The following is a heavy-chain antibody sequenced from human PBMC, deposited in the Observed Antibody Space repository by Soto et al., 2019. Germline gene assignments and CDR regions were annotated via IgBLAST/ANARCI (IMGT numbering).Heavy chain of an antibody. CDR3: VKFRGRAYHYYYMDV. J-gene: IGHJ6*03. CDR1: GFSFSTYG. CDR2: YGGSGGST. V-gene: IGHV3-23*01. Sequence: DVQLLESGGGLAQRGGSLRLSCAASGFSFSTYGMTWVRQAPGKALDWVSYGGSGGSTYYADCVKGRFTISIDNSKNTLYLQMNSLRAEDTAVYYCVKFRGRAYHYYYMDVWGNGTTVTVSS. D-gene: IGHD3-16*01.